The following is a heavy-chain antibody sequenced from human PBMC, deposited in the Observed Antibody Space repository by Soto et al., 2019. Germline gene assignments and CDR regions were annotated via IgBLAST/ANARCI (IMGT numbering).Heavy chain of an antibody. V-gene: IGHV3-23*01. D-gene: IGHD6-6*01. CDR1: GFAFSSHP. CDR3: ARRTFGSSRSFDI. Sequence: VQLLESGGDLVHPGASLRLSCAASGFAFSSHPMSCVRQAPEKGLEWVAGISDSGSLTYNADSVRGRFTISRDNSKNTLYLQMNSLRAEDPAVYYCARRTFGSSRSFDIWGQGTMVTVSS. J-gene: IGHJ3*02. CDR2: ISDSGSLT.